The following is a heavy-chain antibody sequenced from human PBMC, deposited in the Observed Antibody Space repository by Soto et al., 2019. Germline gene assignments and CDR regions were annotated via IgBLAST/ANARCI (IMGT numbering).Heavy chain of an antibody. CDR2: ISAYNGNT. Sequence: QVQLVQSGAEVKKPGASVKVSCRASGYTFTSYGISWVRQAPGQGLEWMGWISAYNGNTNYAQKLQGRVTMTTDTSTSTAYMELRSMRSDDTGVYYWARDVTYYDYIWGSYRYTGSDYWGQGTLVTVSS. CDR1: GYTFTSYG. V-gene: IGHV1-18*01. CDR3: ARDVTYYDYIWGSYRYTGSDY. D-gene: IGHD3-16*02. J-gene: IGHJ4*02.